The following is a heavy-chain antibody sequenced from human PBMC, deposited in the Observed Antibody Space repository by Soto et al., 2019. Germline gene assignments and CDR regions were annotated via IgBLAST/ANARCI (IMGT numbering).Heavy chain of an antibody. CDR3: AKDLDYGDFRGSMDV. D-gene: IGHD4-17*01. V-gene: IGHV3-23*01. CDR2: ISGSGGST. CDR1: GFTFSSYA. J-gene: IGHJ6*02. Sequence: EVQLLESGGGLVQPGGSLRLSCAASGFTFSSYAMSWVRQAPGKGLEWVSAISGSGGSTYYADSVKGRFTISRDNSKNTLYLQMNRLRAEDTAVYYCAKDLDYGDFRGSMDVWGQGTTVTVSS.